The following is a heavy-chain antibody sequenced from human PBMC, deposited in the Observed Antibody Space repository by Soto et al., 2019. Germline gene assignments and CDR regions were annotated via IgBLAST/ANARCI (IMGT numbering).Heavy chain of an antibody. D-gene: IGHD2-21*02. CDR2: FDPSGETT. J-gene: IGHJ5*02. CDR3: TRGGPVASVVTAQNYFAL. Sequence: ASVKVSCKAFGFTFTDFYIHWVRQAPGQGPHWIGIFDPSGETTGFAQNFQGRVSTAMDTSTSTAYMELSSLTSDDSAVYYCTRGGPVASVVTAQNYFALWG. V-gene: IGHV1-46*01. CDR1: GFTFTDFY.